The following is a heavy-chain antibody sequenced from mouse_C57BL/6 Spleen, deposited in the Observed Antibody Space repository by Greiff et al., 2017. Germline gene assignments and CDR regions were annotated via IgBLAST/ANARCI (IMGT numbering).Heavy chain of an antibody. D-gene: IGHD2-3*01. Sequence: QVQLKQSGAELARPGASVKLSCKASGYTFTSYGISWVKQRTGQGLEWIGEIYPRSGNTYYNEKFKGKATLTADKSSSTAYMDLRSLTSEDSAVYFCASRDGYYIWCAYWGQGTLVTVSA. CDR2: IYPRSGNT. V-gene: IGHV1-81*01. CDR3: ASRDGYYIWCAY. J-gene: IGHJ3*01. CDR1: GYTFTSYG.